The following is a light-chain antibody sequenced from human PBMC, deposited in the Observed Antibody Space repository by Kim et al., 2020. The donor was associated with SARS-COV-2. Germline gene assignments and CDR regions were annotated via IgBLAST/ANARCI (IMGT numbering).Light chain of an antibody. J-gene: IGLJ3*02. Sequence: PEKTARITCGGNNIGSKSVHWYQQKPGQAPVLVIYYDSDRPSGIPERFSGSNSGNTATLTISRVEAGDEADYYCQVWDSSSDHWVFGGGTQLTVL. CDR1: NIGSKS. CDR3: QVWDSSSDHWV. V-gene: IGLV3-21*04. CDR2: YDS.